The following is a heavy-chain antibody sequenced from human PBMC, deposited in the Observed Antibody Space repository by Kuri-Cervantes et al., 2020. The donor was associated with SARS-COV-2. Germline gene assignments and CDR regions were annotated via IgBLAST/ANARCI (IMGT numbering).Heavy chain of an antibody. Sequence: GSLRLSCAVYGGSFSGYYWSWIRQPPGKGLEWIGEINHSGSTNYNPSLKSRVTISVDTSKNQFSLKLSSVTAADTAVYYCARRIAAAGAFDYWGQGTLVTVSS. CDR2: INHSGST. CDR3: ARRIAAAGAFDY. D-gene: IGHD6-13*01. J-gene: IGHJ4*02. CDR1: GGSFSGYY. V-gene: IGHV4-34*01.